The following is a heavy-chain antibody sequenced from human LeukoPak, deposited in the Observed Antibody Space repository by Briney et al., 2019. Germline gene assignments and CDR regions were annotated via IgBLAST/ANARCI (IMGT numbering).Heavy chain of an antibody. Sequence: GESLKISCKGSGYRFAGYWIAWVRQMPGKGLECMGVIYPGDSDTRYSPSFQGHVAISADKSITTAYLQWSSLKASDTAMYYCARLPSGSPSYYFDYWGQGTLVTVSS. D-gene: IGHD6-19*01. J-gene: IGHJ4*02. CDR3: ARLPSGSPSYYFDY. CDR2: IYPGDSDT. V-gene: IGHV5-51*01. CDR1: GYRFAGYW.